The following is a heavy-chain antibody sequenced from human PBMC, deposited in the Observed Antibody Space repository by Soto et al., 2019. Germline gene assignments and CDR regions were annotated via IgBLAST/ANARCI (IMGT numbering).Heavy chain of an antibody. J-gene: IGHJ6*02. V-gene: IGHV1-2*02. Sequence: GGSGKVSCKASGYTFTGYYMHLVRQTPGQGLEWMGWINPKSGGTTYAQKFQVRVTMTRDTSISTAYMELSRLRSDDTAVYYCARPSIAARRWRMDVWGPGTTVTVSS. CDR1: GYTFTGYY. CDR2: INPKSGGT. CDR3: ARPSIAARRWRMDV. D-gene: IGHD6-6*01.